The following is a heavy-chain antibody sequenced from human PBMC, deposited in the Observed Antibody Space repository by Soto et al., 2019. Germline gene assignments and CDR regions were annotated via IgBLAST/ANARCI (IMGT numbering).Heavy chain of an antibody. CDR1: GLTVSNNY. CDR3: VRPLPSGQNYGMDV. CDR2: IYNDGKT. J-gene: IGHJ6*02. D-gene: IGHD3-10*01. V-gene: IGHV3-53*01. Sequence: GGSLRLSCAASGLTVSNNYMSWVRQAPGKGLEWVSVIYNDGKTYYADSVRGRFTISRDTSKNTLHLQMDSLRDEDTAVYYCVRPLPSGQNYGMDVWGQGTTVTVSS.